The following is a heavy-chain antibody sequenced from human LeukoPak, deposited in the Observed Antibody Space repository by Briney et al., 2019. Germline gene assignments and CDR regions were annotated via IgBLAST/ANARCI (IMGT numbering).Heavy chain of an antibody. V-gene: IGHV4-61*01. J-gene: IGHJ4*02. CDR3: ARYPHCSSTDCYVT. CDR1: GGSLSSSSYY. Sequence: SETLSLTCTVSGGSLSSSSYYWSWIRQPPGKGLEWIGYLSYSGSTNYNPSLKSRVSISVDTSKNQFSLKLSSVTAADTAVYYCARYPHCSSTDCYVTWGQGTLVIVPA. CDR2: LSYSGST. D-gene: IGHD2-2*01.